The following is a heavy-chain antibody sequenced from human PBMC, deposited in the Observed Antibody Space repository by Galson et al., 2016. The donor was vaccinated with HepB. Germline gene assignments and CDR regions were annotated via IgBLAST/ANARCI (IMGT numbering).Heavy chain of an antibody. V-gene: IGHV3-7*01. CDR3: ARVGLGSRTLAE. Sequence: SLRLSCAASGFTFGDYAMSWFRQAPGKGLEWVANIKQHGSEKYYVDSVKGRFTISRDNAKNSLYLQMDSLRAEDTAVYYCARVGLGSRTLAEWGQGTLVTVSS. CDR1: GFTFGDYA. CDR2: IKQHGSEK. J-gene: IGHJ4*02. D-gene: IGHD1-14*01.